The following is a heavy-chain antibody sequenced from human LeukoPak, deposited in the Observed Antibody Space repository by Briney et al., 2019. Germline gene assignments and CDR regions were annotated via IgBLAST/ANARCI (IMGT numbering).Heavy chain of an antibody. J-gene: IGHJ4*02. Sequence: PSETLSLTCTVSGGSIGSYYWSWIRQPPGKGLEWIGYIYYSGSTNYNPSLKSRVTISVDTSKNQFSLKLSSVTAADTAVYYCARVSRIQLWTTFDYWGQGTLVTVSS. CDR3: ARVSRIQLWTTFDY. V-gene: IGHV4-59*01. D-gene: IGHD5-18*01. CDR2: IYYSGST. CDR1: GGSIGSYY.